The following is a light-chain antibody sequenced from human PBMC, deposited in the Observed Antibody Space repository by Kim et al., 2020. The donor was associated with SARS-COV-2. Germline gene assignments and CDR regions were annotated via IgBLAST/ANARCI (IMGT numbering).Light chain of an antibody. CDR3: QVWDSSSDLLV. CDR2: YDS. V-gene: IGLV3-21*04. CDR1: NIGSKS. J-gene: IGLJ3*02. Sequence: SYELTQPPSVSVAPGKTARITCGGNNIGSKSVHWCQQKPGQAPVLVIYYDSDRPSGIPERFSGSNSGNTATLTISRVEAGDEADYYCQVWDSSSDLLVFG.